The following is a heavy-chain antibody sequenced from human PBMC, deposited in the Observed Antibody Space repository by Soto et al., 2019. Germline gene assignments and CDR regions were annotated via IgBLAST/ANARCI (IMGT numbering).Heavy chain of an antibody. CDR2: IYYSGST. Sequence: SETLSLTCTVSGGSISSSSYYWGWIRQPPGKGLEWIGSIYYSGSTYYNPSLKSRVTISVDTSKNQFSLKLSSVTAADTAVYYCAIDTYYDILTGYLFDYWGQGTLVTVSS. V-gene: IGHV4-39*01. CDR3: AIDTYYDILTGYLFDY. D-gene: IGHD3-9*01. J-gene: IGHJ4*02. CDR1: GGSISSSSYY.